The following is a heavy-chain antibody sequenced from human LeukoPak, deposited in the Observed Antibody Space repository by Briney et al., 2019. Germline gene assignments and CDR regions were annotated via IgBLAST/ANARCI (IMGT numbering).Heavy chain of an antibody. V-gene: IGHV3-23*01. J-gene: IGHJ4*02. CDR1: GFTFSSYA. D-gene: IGHD3-3*01. CDR2: ISGSGGST. CDR3: AEGGGYDFWSGYRYFDF. Sequence: GGSLRLSCAASGFTFSSYAMTWVRQAPGKGLEWVSAISGSGGSTYYADSVKGRFTISRYNSKNTLFLQMDSLRAEDTAVYYCAEGGGYDFWSGYRYFDFWGQGTLVTVSS.